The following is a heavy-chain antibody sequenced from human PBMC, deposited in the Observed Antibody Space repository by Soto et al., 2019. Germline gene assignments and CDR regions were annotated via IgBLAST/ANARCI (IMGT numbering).Heavy chain of an antibody. CDR1: GFTVSSNY. CDR3: ARDHTVTTKDY. D-gene: IGHD4-17*01. J-gene: IGHJ4*02. V-gene: IGHV3-66*01. CDR2: IYNSGST. Sequence: GGSLRLSCAASGFTVSSNYMSWDRQAPGKGLEWVSVIYNSGSTYYADSVKGRFTISRDNSKNTLYLQMNSLTVEDTAVYYCARDHTVTTKDYWGQGTLVTVSS.